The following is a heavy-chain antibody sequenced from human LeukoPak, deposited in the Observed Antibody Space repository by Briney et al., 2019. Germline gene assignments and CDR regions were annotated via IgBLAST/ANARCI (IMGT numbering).Heavy chain of an antibody. CDR1: GYTFTSYY. CDR3: ARGFGSSWPFDY. D-gene: IGHD6-13*01. Sequence: ASVKVSCKASGYTFTSYYMHWVRQAPGQGLEWMGIINPSGGSTSYSQKVQGRVTITRNTSISTAYMELSSLRSEDTAVYYCARGFGSSWPFDYWGQETLVTVSS. V-gene: IGHV1-46*01. J-gene: IGHJ4*02. CDR2: INPSGGST.